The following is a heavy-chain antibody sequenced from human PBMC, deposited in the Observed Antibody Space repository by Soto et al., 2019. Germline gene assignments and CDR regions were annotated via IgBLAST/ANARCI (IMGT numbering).Heavy chain of an antibody. J-gene: IGHJ4*02. CDR1: GGSVSSGSHY. CDR2: IYDFGST. CDR3: ARDEGGNSDY. D-gene: IGHD1-26*01. V-gene: IGHV4-61*01. Sequence: QVQLQESGPGLVKPSETLSLTCTVSGGSVSSGSHYWIWIRQQPGKGLEWCGYIYDFGSTNYNPSLKRRVTIAVDTSKNQFSLNLSSVTAADTAVYYCARDEGGNSDYWGQGTLVTVAA.